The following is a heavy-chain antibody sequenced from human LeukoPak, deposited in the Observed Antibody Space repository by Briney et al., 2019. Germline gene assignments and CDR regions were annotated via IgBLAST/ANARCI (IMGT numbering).Heavy chain of an antibody. Sequence: ASVKVSFKASGYTFTSYYMHWVRQAPGQGGEWMGIINPSGGSTSYAQKFQGRVTMTRDMSTSTVYMELSSLRSEDTAVYYCARAVTIFGVAIPAYWGQGTLVTVSS. CDR1: GYTFTSYY. D-gene: IGHD3-3*01. CDR2: INPSGGST. CDR3: ARAVTIFGVAIPAY. J-gene: IGHJ4*02. V-gene: IGHV1-46*01.